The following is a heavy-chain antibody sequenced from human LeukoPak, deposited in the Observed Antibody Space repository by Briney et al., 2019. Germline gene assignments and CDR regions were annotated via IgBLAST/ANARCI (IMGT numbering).Heavy chain of an antibody. CDR3: ATYYDSSDHHY. CDR2: FDPEDGET. V-gene: IGHV1-24*01. D-gene: IGHD3-22*01. Sequence: ASVKVSCKASGYTFTSYYMHWVRQAPGKGLEWMGGFDPEDGETIYAQKFQGRVTMTEDTSTDTAYMELSSLRSEDTAVYYCATYYDSSDHHYWGQGTLVAVSS. CDR1: GYTFTSYY. J-gene: IGHJ4*02.